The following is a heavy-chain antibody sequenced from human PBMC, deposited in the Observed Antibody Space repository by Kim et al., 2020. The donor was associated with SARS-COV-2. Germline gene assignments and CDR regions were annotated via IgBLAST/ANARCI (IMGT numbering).Heavy chain of an antibody. CDR2: KK. V-gene: IGHV3-30*01. Sequence: KKHNAGPVQDRSTIPADNSQNTLYLQINSLRAEDTAVYYCASSTGDGMDVWGQGTTVTVSS. J-gene: IGHJ6*02. D-gene: IGHD4-17*01. CDR3: ASSTGDGMDV.